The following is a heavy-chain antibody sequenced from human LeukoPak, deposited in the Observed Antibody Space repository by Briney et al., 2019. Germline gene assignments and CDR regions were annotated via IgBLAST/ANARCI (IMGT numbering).Heavy chain of an antibody. J-gene: IGHJ4*02. CDR2: ISYDGSNK. Sequence: GRSLRLSCAASGFTFSSYGMHGVRQAPGKGLEWVAVISYDGSNKYYTDSVKGRFTLSRDNSKNTIYLQTNSLRAEYTAVYYCAKLNTVVGFDYWGQGTLVTVSS. V-gene: IGHV3-30*18. CDR1: GFTFSSYG. CDR3: AKLNTVVGFDY. D-gene: IGHD4-17*01.